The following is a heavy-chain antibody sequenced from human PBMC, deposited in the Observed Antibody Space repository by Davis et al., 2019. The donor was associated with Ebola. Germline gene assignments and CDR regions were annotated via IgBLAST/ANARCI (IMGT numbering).Heavy chain of an antibody. J-gene: IGHJ4*02. CDR1: GFTFDDYA. Sequence: GESLKISCATSGFTFDDYAMHWVRQTPGKGLEWVSLINGDGGSTYYADSVKGRFTISRDNSKNTLYLQMNSLRAEDTAVYYCAKGSWIQLWLLDYWGQGTLVSVSS. CDR3: AKGSWIQLWLLDY. D-gene: IGHD5-18*01. CDR2: INGDGGST. V-gene: IGHV3-43*02.